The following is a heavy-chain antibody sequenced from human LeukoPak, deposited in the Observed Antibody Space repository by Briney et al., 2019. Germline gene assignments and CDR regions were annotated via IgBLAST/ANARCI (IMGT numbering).Heavy chain of an antibody. Sequence: GGSLRLSCAASGFIFSNYAMTWVRQAPGKGLEWVSSISSSDNTYYADSVKGRFTISRDISKNTLFLQMNSLRADDTAVYYCARDGVALYYYYGMDVWGQGTTVIVSS. V-gene: IGHV3-23*01. CDR2: ISSSDNT. J-gene: IGHJ6*02. CDR3: ARDGVALYYYYGMDV. D-gene: IGHD3-3*01. CDR1: GFIFSNYA.